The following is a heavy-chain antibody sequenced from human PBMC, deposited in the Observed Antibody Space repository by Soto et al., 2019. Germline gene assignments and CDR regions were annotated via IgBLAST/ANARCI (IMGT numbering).Heavy chain of an antibody. J-gene: IGHJ4*02. CDR2: IYYSGST. V-gene: IGHV4-30-4*01. CDR1: GGSMSSGEYY. D-gene: IGHD3-10*01. Sequence: PSETLSLTCTVSGGSMSSGEYYWSWIRQPPGKGLEWIGYIYYSGSTNYNPSLKSRVTISVDTSKNQFSLKLSSVTAADTAVYYCARYYGGYSDYWGQGTLVTVS. CDR3: ARYYGGYSDY.